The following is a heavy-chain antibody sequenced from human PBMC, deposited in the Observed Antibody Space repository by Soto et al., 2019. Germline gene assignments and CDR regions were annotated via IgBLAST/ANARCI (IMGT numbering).Heavy chain of an antibody. CDR3: TTGGIVGVGIDY. D-gene: IGHD1-26*01. CDR1: GFTFSHVW. CDR2: IKSKTGGGAT. V-gene: IGHV3-15*07. Sequence: ESGGGLVKPGGSHRLSCAASGFTFSHVWMNWVRQAPGKGLEWVGRIKSKTGGGATDYAAPVKGRFTISRDDLKDTVYLQMNSLKTEDTAVYYCTTGGIVGVGIDYWGQGTLVTVSS. J-gene: IGHJ4*02.